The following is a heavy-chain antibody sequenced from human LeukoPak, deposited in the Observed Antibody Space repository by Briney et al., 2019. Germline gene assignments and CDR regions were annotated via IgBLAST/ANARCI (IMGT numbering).Heavy chain of an antibody. Sequence: GGSLRLSCAASGFTFDDYAMHWVHQAPGKGLEWVSLISWDGGSTYYADSVKGRFTISRDNSKNSLYLQMNSLRAEDTALYYCAKAAREEGFYYYYYMDVWGKGPRSPSP. CDR3: AKAAREEGFYYYYYMDV. CDR1: GFTFDDYA. CDR2: ISWDGGST. J-gene: IGHJ6*03. D-gene: IGHD6-6*01. V-gene: IGHV3-43D*04.